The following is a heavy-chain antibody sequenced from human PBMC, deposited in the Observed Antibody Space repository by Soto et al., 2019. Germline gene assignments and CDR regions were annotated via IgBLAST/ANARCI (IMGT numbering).Heavy chain of an antibody. CDR3: ARESLSNGGNYYYYYYMDV. J-gene: IGHJ6*03. V-gene: IGHV1-8*01. D-gene: IGHD4-4*01. CDR2: MNPNSGNT. CDR1: GYTFTSYD. Sequence: ASVKVSCTASGYTFTSYDINWVRQATGQGLEWMGWMNPNSGNTGYAQKFQGRVTMTRNTSISTAYMELSSLRSEDTAVYYCARESLSNGGNYYYYYYMDVWGKGTTVTVSS.